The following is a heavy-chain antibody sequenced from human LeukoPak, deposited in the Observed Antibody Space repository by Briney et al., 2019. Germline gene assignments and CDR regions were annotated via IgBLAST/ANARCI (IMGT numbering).Heavy chain of an antibody. CDR2: ISWNSGSI. D-gene: IGHD6-13*01. Sequence: PGRSLRLSCAASGFTFDDYAMHWVRQAPGKGLEWVSGISWNSGSIGYADSVKGRFTISRDNAKNSLYLQMNSLRAEDTALYYCAKVIAAAGTGTVRQRAFDIWGXGTMVTVSS. CDR3: AKVIAAAGTGTVRQRAFDI. J-gene: IGHJ3*02. CDR1: GFTFDDYA. V-gene: IGHV3-9*01.